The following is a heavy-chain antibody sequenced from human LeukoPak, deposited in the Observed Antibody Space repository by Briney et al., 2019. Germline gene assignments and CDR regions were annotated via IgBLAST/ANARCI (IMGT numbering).Heavy chain of an antibody. CDR2: IYHSGST. J-gene: IGHJ4*02. V-gene: IGHV4-38-2*02. CDR1: GYSISSGYY. Sequence: SETLSLTCAVSGYSISSGYYWGWIRQPPGKGLEWIGSIYHSGSTYYNPSLKSRVTISVDTSKNQFSLKLSSVTAADTAVYYCARDRQVAGTDYWGQGTLVTVSS. D-gene: IGHD6-19*01. CDR3: ARDRQVAGTDY.